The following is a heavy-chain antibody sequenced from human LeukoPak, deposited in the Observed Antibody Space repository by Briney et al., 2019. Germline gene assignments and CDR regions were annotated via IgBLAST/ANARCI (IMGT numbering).Heavy chain of an antibody. V-gene: IGHV3-21*01. J-gene: IGHJ4*02. D-gene: IGHD3-22*01. CDR3: ARDAYYYDSSGYYDY. CDR2: ISSSSSYI. CDR1: GFTFSSYS. Sequence: GGSLRLSCAASGFTFSSYSMNWVRQAPGKGLEWVSSISSSSSYIYYADSVKGRFPISRDNAKNSLYLQMNSLRAEDTAVYYCARDAYYYDSSGYYDYWGQGTLVTVSS.